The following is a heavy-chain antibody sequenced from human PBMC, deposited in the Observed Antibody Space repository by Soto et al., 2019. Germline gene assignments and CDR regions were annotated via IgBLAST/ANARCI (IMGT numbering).Heavy chain of an antibody. CDR1: GGSISSGGYY. V-gene: IGHV4-31*03. CDR2: IYYSGST. CDR3: ARGQMITMVRGVTYYFDY. J-gene: IGHJ4*02. Sequence: SETLSLTCTVSGGSISSGGYYWSWIRQHPGKGLEWIGYIYYSGSTYYNPSLESRVTISVDTSKNQFSLKLSSVTAADTAVYYRARGQMITMVRGVTYYFDYWGQGTLVTVSS. D-gene: IGHD3-10*01.